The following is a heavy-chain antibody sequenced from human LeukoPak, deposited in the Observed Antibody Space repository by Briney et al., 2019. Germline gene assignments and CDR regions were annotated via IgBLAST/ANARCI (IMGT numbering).Heavy chain of an antibody. J-gene: IGHJ4*02. D-gene: IGHD3-3*01. Sequence: MTSETLSLTCTVSGGSVSSSSYYWGWIRQPPGKGLEWIGSIYYSGSTYYNPSLKSRVTISVDTSKNQFSLKLSSVTAADTAVYYRARVTYDFWSGYSDYWGQGTLVTVSS. V-gene: IGHV4-39*07. CDR3: ARVTYDFWSGYSDY. CDR2: IYYSGST. CDR1: GGSVSSSSYY.